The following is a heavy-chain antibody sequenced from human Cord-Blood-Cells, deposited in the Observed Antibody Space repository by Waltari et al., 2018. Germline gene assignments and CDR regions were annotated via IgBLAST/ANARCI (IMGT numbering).Heavy chain of an antibody. CDR2: FVVGRGNT. Sequence: QLQLVQSGPAVKKPALSEQVSRKDSGFTFTSYAVPWVRQARGQRLEWIGGFVVGRGNTNYAEKFQERVTITRDMARRTAYMELSSLRSEGTAVYYCAASRFYADVWSGPDYWGQGTLVTVSS. D-gene: IGHD3-3*01. J-gene: IGHJ4*02. CDR3: AASRFYADVWSGPDY. V-gene: IGHV1-58*01. CDR1: GFTFTSYA.